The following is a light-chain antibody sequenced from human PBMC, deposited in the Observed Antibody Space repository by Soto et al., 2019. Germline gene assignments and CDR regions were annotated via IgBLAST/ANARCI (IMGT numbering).Light chain of an antibody. Sequence: QSALTQPASVSGSPGQSIAISCTGTSSDVGAYDFVSWHQQHPGKAPKLMIYDVSRRPSGVSDRFSGSKSGNTASLIISGLQAEDEADYYCSSFTGGSTSYVFGTGTKLTVL. V-gene: IGLV2-14*01. CDR1: SSDVGAYDF. CDR2: DVS. CDR3: SSFTGGSTSYV. J-gene: IGLJ1*01.